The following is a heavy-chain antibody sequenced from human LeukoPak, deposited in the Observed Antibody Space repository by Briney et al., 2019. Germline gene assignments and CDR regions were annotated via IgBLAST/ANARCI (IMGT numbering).Heavy chain of an antibody. J-gene: IGHJ4*02. D-gene: IGHD2-21*01. Sequence: GASVKVSCKASGYTFTSYDINWVRQATGQGLEWMGWMNPNSGNTGYAQKFQGRVTMTRNTSISTAYMELSSLRSEDAAVYFCARAYSQPRGPKFFDYWGQGALVTVSS. CDR1: GYTFTSYD. V-gene: IGHV1-8*01. CDR2: MNPNSGNT. CDR3: ARAYSQPRGPKFFDY.